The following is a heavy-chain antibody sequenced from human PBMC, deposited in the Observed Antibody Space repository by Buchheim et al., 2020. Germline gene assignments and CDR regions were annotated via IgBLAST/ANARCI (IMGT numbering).Heavy chain of an antibody. CDR3: AKGLSGGWYLFDY. V-gene: IGHV3-23*01. Sequence: EVQLLESGGGLVQPGGSPRLSCAASGFTFSSYPMSWVRQAPGKGLEWVSAISGSGAGTSYADSVKGRFTMSRDNSKNTLYLQMNSLRAEDTAVYYCAKGLSGGWYLFDYWGQGTL. CDR2: ISGSGAGT. J-gene: IGHJ4*02. CDR1: GFTFSSYP. D-gene: IGHD6-19*01.